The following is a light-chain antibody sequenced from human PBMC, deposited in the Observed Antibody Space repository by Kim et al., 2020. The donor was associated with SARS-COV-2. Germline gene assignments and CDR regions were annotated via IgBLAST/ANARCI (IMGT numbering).Light chain of an antibody. Sequence: LDKTVRNTCQGDSLRTYYASWYQQKPGQAPVLVIYDENNRPSGIPDRFSASSSGNTASLTITGAQAEDEADYYCNSRDSSGNSYFFGTGTKVTVL. J-gene: IGLJ1*01. CDR1: SLRTYY. V-gene: IGLV3-19*01. CDR3: NSRDSSGNSYF. CDR2: DEN.